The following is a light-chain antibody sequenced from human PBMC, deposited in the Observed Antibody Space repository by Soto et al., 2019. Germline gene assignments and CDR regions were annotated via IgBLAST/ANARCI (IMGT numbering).Light chain of an antibody. Sequence: DIQMTQSPSSLSASVGDRVTITCRASQSISSYLNWYQQKPGKAPKLLIYAASSLQSGVPSRFGGSGSGTDFTLTISSLQPEDFATYYCQQLNSAPFTFGGGTKVDIK. CDR3: QQLNSAPFT. J-gene: IGKJ4*01. V-gene: IGKV1-39*01. CDR1: QSISSY. CDR2: AAS.